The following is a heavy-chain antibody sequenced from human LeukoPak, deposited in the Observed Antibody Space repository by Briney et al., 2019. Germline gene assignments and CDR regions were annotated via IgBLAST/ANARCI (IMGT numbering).Heavy chain of an antibody. Sequence: SETLSLTCTVSGGSISSGDYYWSWIRQPPGKGLEWIGYIYYSGSTYYNPSLKSRVTISVDTSKNQFSLKLSSVTAADTAVYYCARGQTRRYCSGGSCFSHFDYWGQGALVTVSS. V-gene: IGHV4-30-4*01. D-gene: IGHD2-15*01. CDR1: GGSISSGDYY. CDR2: IYYSGST. J-gene: IGHJ4*02. CDR3: ARGQTRRYCSGGSCFSHFDY.